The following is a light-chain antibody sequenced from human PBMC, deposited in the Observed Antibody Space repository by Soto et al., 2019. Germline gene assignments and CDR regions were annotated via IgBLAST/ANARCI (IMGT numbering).Light chain of an antibody. J-gene: IGKJ5*01. CDR1: QSVSSSY. V-gene: IGKV3-20*01. CDR3: QQYGSSST. Sequence: ILLTQHPASLPLSTDARATLSCRASQSVSSSYLAWYQQKPGQAPRLLIYGASSRPTGMPDRFSVNGSGTEFTLPFSLLEPEDFALDDCQQYGSSSTFCQGTRLENK. CDR2: GAS.